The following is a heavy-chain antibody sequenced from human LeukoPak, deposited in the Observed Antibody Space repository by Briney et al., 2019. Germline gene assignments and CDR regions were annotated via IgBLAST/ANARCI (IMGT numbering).Heavy chain of an antibody. V-gene: IGHV3-30*03. Sequence: PGGSLRLSCAASGFTFSSYGMHWVRQAPGKGLEWVAIISYDGSKKDYADSAKGRFTISRDNSKNTLYLQMNSLRAEDTAVYYCATVFAACSGGTCYSMDDGFDIWGQGTMVTVSS. CDR2: ISYDGSKK. J-gene: IGHJ3*02. CDR3: ATVFAACSGGTCYSMDDGFDI. CDR1: GFTFSSYG. D-gene: IGHD2-15*01.